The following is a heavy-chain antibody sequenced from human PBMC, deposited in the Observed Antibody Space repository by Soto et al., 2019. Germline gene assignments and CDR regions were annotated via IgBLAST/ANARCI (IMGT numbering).Heavy chain of an antibody. CDR2: ISAYNGNT. CDR1: GYTFSSYG. CDR3: ARDRGYTFGYHYYGLDV. J-gene: IGHJ6*02. D-gene: IGHD5-18*01. V-gene: IGHV1-18*01. Sequence: ASVKVSCKASGYTFSSYGISWVRQAPGQGLEWMGWISAYNGNTNYALKVQGGVTMTTDTSTSTAYMELRSLRADDTAVFYCARDRGYTFGYHYYGLDVWGQGTTVTVSS.